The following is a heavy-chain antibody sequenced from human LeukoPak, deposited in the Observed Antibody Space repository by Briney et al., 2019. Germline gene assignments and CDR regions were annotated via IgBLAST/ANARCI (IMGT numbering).Heavy chain of an antibody. D-gene: IGHD3-10*01. Sequence: KISCKGSGYTFTSYGISWVRQAPGQGLEWMGWISAYNGNTNYAQKLQGRVTMTTDTSTSTAYMELRSLRSDDTAVYYCARHVLLWFGELGRGNWFDPWGQGTLVTVSS. CDR1: GYTFTSYG. CDR3: ARHVLLWFGELGRGNWFDP. J-gene: IGHJ5*02. CDR2: ISAYNGNT. V-gene: IGHV1-18*01.